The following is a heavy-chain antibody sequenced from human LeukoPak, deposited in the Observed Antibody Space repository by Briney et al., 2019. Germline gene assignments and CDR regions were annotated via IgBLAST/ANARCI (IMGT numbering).Heavy chain of an antibody. J-gene: IGHJ4*02. CDR2: ISTSDTLI. D-gene: IGHD4-17*01. Sequence: PGGSLRLSCAASGFALSAYEMNWVRQAPGKGLEWLAYISTSDTLIRYADTVKGRFTISRDDAKNSLYLQMNGLRAEDTGVYHCGRDATETKLGWVSCDYWGQGTLVTVSS. CDR1: GFALSAYE. V-gene: IGHV3-48*03. CDR3: GRDATETKLGWVSCDY.